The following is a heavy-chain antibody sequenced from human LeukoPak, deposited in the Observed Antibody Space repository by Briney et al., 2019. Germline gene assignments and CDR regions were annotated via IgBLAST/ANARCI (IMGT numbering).Heavy chain of an antibody. Sequence: SETLSLTCTVSGGSISSYYWSWIRQPPGKGLEWIGYNSYSGNTNYNPSLKSRVTISVDTSKNHFSLNLSSVTTADTAVYYCARVGSGSFDYWGQGTLVTVSA. CDR2: NSYSGNT. J-gene: IGHJ4*02. D-gene: IGHD1-26*01. CDR3: ARVGSGSFDY. CDR1: GGSISSYY. V-gene: IGHV4-59*01.